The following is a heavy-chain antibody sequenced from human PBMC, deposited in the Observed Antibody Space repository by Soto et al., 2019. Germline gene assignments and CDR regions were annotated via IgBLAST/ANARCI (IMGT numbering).Heavy chain of an antibody. J-gene: IGHJ4*02. CDR2: ISWNSGSI. V-gene: IGHV3-9*01. D-gene: IGHD2-15*01. CDR3: AKDYGYCSGGSCYNGPLFDY. Sequence: LRLSCAASGFTFYDYAMHWVRQAPVNGLEWVSGISWNSGSIGYADSVKGRFTISRDNAKNSLYLQMNSLRAEDTALYYCAKDYGYCSGGSCYNGPLFDYWGQGTLVTVSS. CDR1: GFTFYDYA.